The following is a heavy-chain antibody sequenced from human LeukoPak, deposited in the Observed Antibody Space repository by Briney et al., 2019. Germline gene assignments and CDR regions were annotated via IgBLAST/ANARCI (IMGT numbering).Heavy chain of an antibody. V-gene: IGHV4-39*01. CDR3: AKYASGTMRDY. CDR2: VDYRGIT. CDR1: GASISTVGYY. Sequence: SETLSLTCAVSGASISTVGYYWGWIRQAPEKGLEWIGKVDYRGITQYDPSLKSRVIMSLDTSKNQFSLILSPVTAADTAMYYCAKYASGTMRDYWGQGTLVTVSP. J-gene: IGHJ4*02. D-gene: IGHD3-10*01.